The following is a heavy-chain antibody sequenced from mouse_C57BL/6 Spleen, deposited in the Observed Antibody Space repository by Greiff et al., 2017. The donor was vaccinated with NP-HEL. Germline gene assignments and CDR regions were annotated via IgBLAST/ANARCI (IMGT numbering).Heavy chain of an antibody. J-gene: IGHJ4*01. CDR3: ARTYYDGYLYAMDY. D-gene: IGHD2-3*01. Sequence: QVQLQQPGAELVKPGASVKLSCKASGYTFTSYGMHGGKRRHGKGLDWIGRIHPNSGSTNYNEKFKSKATLTVDKSSSTAYMQLSSLTSEDSAVYYCARTYYDGYLYAMDYWGQGTSVTVSS. CDR2: IHPNSGST. CDR1: GYTFTSYG. V-gene: IGHV1-64*01.